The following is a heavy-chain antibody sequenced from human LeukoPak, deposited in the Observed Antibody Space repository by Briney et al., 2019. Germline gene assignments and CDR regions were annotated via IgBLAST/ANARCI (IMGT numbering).Heavy chain of an antibody. CDR1: GGSISSYY. Sequence: SETLSLTCTVSGGSISSYYWSWTRQPAGKGLEWIGRIYTSGSTNYNPSLKSRVTMSVDTSKNQFSLKLSSVTAADTAVYYCARTYYYDSSGYYFFDYWGQGTLVTVSS. CDR3: ARTYYYDSSGYYFFDY. CDR2: IYTSGST. V-gene: IGHV4-4*07. J-gene: IGHJ4*02. D-gene: IGHD3-22*01.